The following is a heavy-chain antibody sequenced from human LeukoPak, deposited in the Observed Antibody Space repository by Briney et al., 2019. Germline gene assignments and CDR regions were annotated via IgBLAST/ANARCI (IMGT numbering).Heavy chain of an antibody. Sequence: PSQTLSLTCTVSGGSISSGSYYWSWIRQPAGKGLEWIGYIYYSGSTNYNPSLKSRVTISVDTSKNQFSLKLSSVTAADTAVYYCARGPPYDLRDYYYYMDVWGKGTTVTVSS. J-gene: IGHJ6*03. CDR1: GGSISSGSYY. D-gene: IGHD2-21*01. V-gene: IGHV4-61*10. CDR3: ARGPPYDLRDYYYYMDV. CDR2: IYYSGST.